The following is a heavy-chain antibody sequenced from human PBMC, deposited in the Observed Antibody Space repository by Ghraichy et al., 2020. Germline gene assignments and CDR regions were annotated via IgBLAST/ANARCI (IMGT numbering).Heavy chain of an antibody. D-gene: IGHD3-22*01. J-gene: IGHJ6*03. V-gene: IGHV4-59*01. CDR2: IYYSGST. CDR3: ARVPPIYYDSSGYYSYYYYMDV. CDR1: GGSISSYY. Sequence: LSLTCTVSGGSISSYYWSWIRQRPGKGLEWIGYIYYSGSTNYNPSLKSRVTMSVDTSKNQFSLKLSSVTAADTAVYYCARVPPIYYDSSGYYSYYYYMDVWGKGTTVTVSS.